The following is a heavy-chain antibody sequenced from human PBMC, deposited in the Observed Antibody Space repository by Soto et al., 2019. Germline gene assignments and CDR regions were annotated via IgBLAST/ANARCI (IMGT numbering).Heavy chain of an antibody. Sequence: QVQLQESGPGLVKPSQTLSLTCTVSGGSISSGNYYWSWSRQPPGKGLEWIGFISYSGTTHYSASLRSRVSISVDTSKNQFSLDLSSVTAADTAVYYCATMGTPVTGLYYFDYWGLGTLVTVSS. D-gene: IGHD4-17*01. J-gene: IGHJ4*02. CDR1: GGSISSGNYY. CDR3: ATMGTPVTGLYYFDY. CDR2: ISYSGTT. V-gene: IGHV4-30-4*01.